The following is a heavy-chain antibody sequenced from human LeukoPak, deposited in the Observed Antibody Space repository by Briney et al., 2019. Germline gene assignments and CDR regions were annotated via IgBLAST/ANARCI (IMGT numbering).Heavy chain of an antibody. V-gene: IGHV4-34*01. CDR3: ARDNGSGSVYYYYYYGMDV. CDR2: INHSGST. CDR1: GGSFSGYY. Sequence: SETLSLTCAVYGGSFSGYYWSWIRQPPGKGLEWIGEINHSGSTNYNPSLKSRVTISVDTSKNQFSLKLSSVTAADTAVYYCARDNGSGSVYYYYYYGMDVWGQGTTVTVSS. D-gene: IGHD3-10*01. J-gene: IGHJ6*02.